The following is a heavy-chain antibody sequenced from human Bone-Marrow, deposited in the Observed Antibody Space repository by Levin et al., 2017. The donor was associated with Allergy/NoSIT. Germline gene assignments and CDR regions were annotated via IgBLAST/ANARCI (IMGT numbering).Heavy chain of an antibody. CDR3: ARVLSSGWPYYYYYGMDV. V-gene: IGHV3-48*03. J-gene: IGHJ6*02. Sequence: PGGSLRLSCAASGFTFSSYEMNWVRQAPGKGLEWVSYISSSGSTIYYADSVKGRFTISRDNAKNSLYLQMNSLRAEDTAVYYCARVLSSGWPYYYYYGMDVWGQGTTVTVSS. CDR1: GFTFSSYE. CDR2: ISSSGSTI. D-gene: IGHD6-19*01.